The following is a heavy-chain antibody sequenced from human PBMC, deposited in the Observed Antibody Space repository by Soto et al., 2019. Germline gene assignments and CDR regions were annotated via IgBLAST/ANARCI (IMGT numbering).Heavy chain of an antibody. CDR3: AKRRGAGGHFDY. D-gene: IGHD2-15*01. CDR1: GFTFSSYA. Sequence: DVQLLESGGGLVQPEGSLRLSCAASGFTFSSYAMGWVRQGPGKGLEWVAVVSIGGSTHYPDSVRGRFTISRDNSKNALSLQMNSLTAEATAVYFCAKRRGAGGHFDYWGQGALVTVSS. J-gene: IGHJ4*02. V-gene: IGHV3-23*01. CDR2: VSIGGST.